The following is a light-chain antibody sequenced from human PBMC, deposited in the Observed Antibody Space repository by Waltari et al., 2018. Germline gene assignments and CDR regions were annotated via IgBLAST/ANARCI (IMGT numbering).Light chain of an antibody. Sequence: QSALTQPASVSGSPGQSITISCTGTSSDVGSYDLVSWYQQHPGKAPKLMIYEVNKRPSGVSHRCSGSRSGNTASLTISGLQAEDEADYHCCSYAGNCTVVFGGGTKLTVL. CDR1: SSDVGSYDL. V-gene: IGLV2-23*02. CDR2: EVN. J-gene: IGLJ2*01. CDR3: CSYAGNCTVV.